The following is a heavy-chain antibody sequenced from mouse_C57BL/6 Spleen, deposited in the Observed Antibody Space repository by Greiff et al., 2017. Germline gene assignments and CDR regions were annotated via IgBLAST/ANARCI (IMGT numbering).Heavy chain of an antibody. CDR3: ARSFITTVEGFAY. D-gene: IGHD1-1*01. V-gene: IGHV7-3*01. Sequence: EVKLVESGGGLVQPGGSLSLSCAASGFTFTDYYMSWVRQPPGKALEWLGFIRNKANGYTTEYSASVKGRFTISRDNSQSILYLQMNALRAEDSATYYCARSFITTVEGFAYWGQGTLVTVSA. CDR2: IRNKANGYTT. J-gene: IGHJ3*01. CDR1: GFTFTDYY.